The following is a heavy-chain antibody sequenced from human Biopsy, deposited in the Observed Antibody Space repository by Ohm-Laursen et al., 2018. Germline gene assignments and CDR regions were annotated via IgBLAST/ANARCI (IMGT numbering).Heavy chain of an antibody. V-gene: IGHV3-9*01. D-gene: IGHD6-13*01. J-gene: IGHJ6*02. CDR3: AKDRYPSSWHYYYGMDV. CDR1: VFSFDNHV. Sequence: SLRLSCSAPVFSFDNHVMHWVRQAPGKGLEWVSGISWNSDSIGYADSVKGRFTISRDNAKNSLYLQMNSLRSEDTALYYCAKDRYPSSWHYYYGMDVWGQGTTVTVSS. CDR2: ISWNSDSI.